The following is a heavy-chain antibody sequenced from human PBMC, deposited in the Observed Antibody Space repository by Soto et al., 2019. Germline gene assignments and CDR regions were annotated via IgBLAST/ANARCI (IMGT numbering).Heavy chain of an antibody. CDR1: GYSFNSYE. Sequence: ASVKVSCKTSGYSFNSYEISWVRQAPGQGLEWMGWIKPKSGGTRSAQKFQGRVTMTRDTSMSTVYMELTSLRADDTAVYYCARDPGADFFDYWGQGTLVTVSS. CDR3: ARDPGADFFDY. CDR2: IKPKSGGT. D-gene: IGHD7-27*01. J-gene: IGHJ4*02. V-gene: IGHV1-8*01.